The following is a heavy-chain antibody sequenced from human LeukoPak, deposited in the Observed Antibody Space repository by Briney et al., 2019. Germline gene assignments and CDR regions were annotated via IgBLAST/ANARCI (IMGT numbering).Heavy chain of an antibody. CDR1: GFTFSSYW. V-gene: IGHV3-7*01. Sequence: GGSLRLSCAASGFTFSSYWMSWVRQAPGKGLEWVANIKQDGSEKYYVDSVKGRFTISRDNAKNSLYLQMNSLRAEDTAVYYCARDSFSGWSYMDVWGKGTTVTVSS. CDR3: ARDSFSGWSYMDV. D-gene: IGHD6-19*01. J-gene: IGHJ6*03. CDR2: IKQDGSEK.